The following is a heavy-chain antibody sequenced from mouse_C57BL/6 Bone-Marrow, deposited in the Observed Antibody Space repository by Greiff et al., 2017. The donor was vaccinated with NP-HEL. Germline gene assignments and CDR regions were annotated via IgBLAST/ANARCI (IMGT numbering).Heavy chain of an antibody. CDR2: IYPRSGNT. CDR1: GYTFTSYG. Sequence: QVQLQQSGAELARPGASVKLSCKASGYTFTSYGISWVKQRTGQGLEWIGEIYPRSGNTYYTEKFKGKATLTADKSSSTAYMELRSLTSEDSAVYFCARSRTTVVPGDFDHWGQGTTLTVSS. J-gene: IGHJ2*01. D-gene: IGHD1-1*01. V-gene: IGHV1-81*01. CDR3: ARSRTTVVPGDFDH.